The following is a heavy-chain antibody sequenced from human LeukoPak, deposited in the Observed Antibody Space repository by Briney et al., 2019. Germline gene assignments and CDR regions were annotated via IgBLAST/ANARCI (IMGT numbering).Heavy chain of an antibody. Sequence: AGGSLRLSCAASRFTFSKYGMHWVRQAPGKGLEWVAFIQYDGSNKYYADSVKGRFTISRDNSKNTLYLQMNSLRAEDTAVYYCARDDYGDSFDYWGQGTLVTVSS. CDR1: RFTFSKYG. CDR3: ARDDYGDSFDY. D-gene: IGHD4-17*01. V-gene: IGHV3-30*02. J-gene: IGHJ4*02. CDR2: IQYDGSNK.